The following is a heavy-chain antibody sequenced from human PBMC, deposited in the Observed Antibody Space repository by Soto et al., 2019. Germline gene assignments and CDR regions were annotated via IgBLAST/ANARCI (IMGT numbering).Heavy chain of an antibody. CDR1: GGSISSGGYY. D-gene: IGHD3-22*01. CDR3: ARGGDSSGYPFDY. J-gene: IGHJ4*02. Sequence: SETLSLTCTVSGGSISSGGYYWSWIRQHPGKGLEWIGYIYYSGSTYYNPSLKSRVTISVDTSKNQFSLKLSSVTAADTAVYYCARGGDSSGYPFDYWGQGTLVTVSS. CDR2: IYYSGST. V-gene: IGHV4-31*02.